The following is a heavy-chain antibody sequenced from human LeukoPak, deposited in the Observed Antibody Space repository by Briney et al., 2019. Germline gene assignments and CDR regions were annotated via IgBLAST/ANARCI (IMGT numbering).Heavy chain of an antibody. CDR2: INPSGGST. Sequence: ASVKVSCKASGYTFSSYYMHWVRQAPGQGLEWMGIINPSGGSTSYAQKFQGRVTMTRETSTRTVYMELSSLRSVDTAVYYCAREGTAGFDYWGQGTPVTVSS. D-gene: IGHD2-21*02. V-gene: IGHV1-46*01. CDR3: AREGTAGFDY. CDR1: GYTFSSYY. J-gene: IGHJ4*02.